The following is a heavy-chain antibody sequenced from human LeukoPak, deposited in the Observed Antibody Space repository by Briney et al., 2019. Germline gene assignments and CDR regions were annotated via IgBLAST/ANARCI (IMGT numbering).Heavy chain of an antibody. CDR3: ARDRSIVVVPAAIPSGRWFDP. D-gene: IGHD2-2*02. J-gene: IGHJ5*02. CDR1: GYTFTSYY. Sequence: SVKVSCKASGYTFTSYYMHWVRQAPGQGLEWMGIINPSGGSTSYAQKFQGRVTMTRDTSTSTVYMELSSLRSEDTAVYYCARDRSIVVVPAAIPSGRWFDPWGQGTLVTVSS. V-gene: IGHV1-46*01. CDR2: INPSGGST.